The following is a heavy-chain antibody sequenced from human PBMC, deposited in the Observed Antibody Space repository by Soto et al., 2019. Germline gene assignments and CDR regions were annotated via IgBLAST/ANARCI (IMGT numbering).Heavy chain of an antibody. J-gene: IGHJ3*02. Sequence: SETLSLTCTVSGGSISSSSYYWGWIRQPPGKGLEWIGSIYYSGSTYYNPSLKSRVTISVDTSKNQFSLKLSSVTAADTAVYYCARFLYCGWLGAFDIWGQGTMVTVSS. CDR3: ARFLYCGWLGAFDI. D-gene: IGHD6-19*01. CDR1: GGSISSSSYY. CDR2: IYYSGST. V-gene: IGHV4-39*01.